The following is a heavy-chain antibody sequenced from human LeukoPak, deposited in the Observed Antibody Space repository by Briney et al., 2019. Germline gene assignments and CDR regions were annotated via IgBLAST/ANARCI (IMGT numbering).Heavy chain of an antibody. V-gene: IGHV3-23*01. CDR1: GFTFNNYA. CDR3: AKVMGYDSSGYINY. J-gene: IGHJ4*02. D-gene: IGHD3-22*01. CDR2: SGSGGST. Sequence: GGSLRLSCAASGFTFNNYAMSWVRQAPGKGLEWVSASGSGGSTYYADSVKGRFTISRDNSKNTLYLQMNSLRAEDMAVYYCAKVMGYDSSGYINYWGQGTLVTVSS.